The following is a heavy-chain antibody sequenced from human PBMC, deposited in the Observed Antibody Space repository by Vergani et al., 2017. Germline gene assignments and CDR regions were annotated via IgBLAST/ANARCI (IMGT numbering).Heavy chain of an antibody. D-gene: IGHD4-17*01. Sequence: EVQLVQSGAEVKKPGATMKISCKVSGYTFTDHYMHWVKQAPGKVLEWMGLVDPEDGETIYAEKFKGRVTIAADTSTDTAHLELSSLRSEDTAVYYCATPQTVTTGGMEVWVQGALVTVS. CDR2: VDPEDGET. CDR1: GYTFTDHY. J-gene: IGHJ4*02. CDR3: ATPQTVTTGGMEV. V-gene: IGHV1-69-2*01.